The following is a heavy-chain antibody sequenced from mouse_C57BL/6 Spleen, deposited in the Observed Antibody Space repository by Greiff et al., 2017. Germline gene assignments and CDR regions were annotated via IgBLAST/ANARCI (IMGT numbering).Heavy chain of an antibody. CDR2: IYPRSGNT. Sequence: VQLQQSGAELARPGASVKLSCKASGYTFTSYGISWVKQRTGQGLEWIGEIYPRSGNTYYNEKFKGKATLTADKSSSTAYMELRRLTSEDSAVYFCAREGPLTTGYYFDYWGQGTTLTVSS. D-gene: IGHD1-1*01. V-gene: IGHV1-81*01. J-gene: IGHJ2*01. CDR3: AREGPLTTGYYFDY. CDR1: GYTFTSYG.